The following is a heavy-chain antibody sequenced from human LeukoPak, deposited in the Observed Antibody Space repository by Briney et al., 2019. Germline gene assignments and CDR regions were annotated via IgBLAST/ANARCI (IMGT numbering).Heavy chain of an antibody. D-gene: IGHD3-10*01. CDR2: IFYIGDT. Sequence: SETLSLTCTVSGGSISSGSQSWGWIRQPPGKGLEWIGNIFYIGDTHYNPSLKSRVTMSVDTSKNQFSLKLSSVTAADTAVYYCARESPYYYGSGSYYNVVPTIDYWGQGTLVTVSS. CDR1: GGSISSGSQS. CDR3: ARESPYYYGSGSYYNVVPTIDY. V-gene: IGHV4-39*07. J-gene: IGHJ4*02.